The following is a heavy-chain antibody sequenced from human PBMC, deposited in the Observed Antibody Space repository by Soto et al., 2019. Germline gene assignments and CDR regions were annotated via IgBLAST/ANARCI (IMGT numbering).Heavy chain of an antibody. D-gene: IGHD1-1*01. V-gene: IGHV3-30-3*01. CDR3: ARDYTGTPDY. Sequence: SLRLSCAASGFTFSSYAMHWVRQSPGKGLEWVAFISYDGSNKYYADSVKGRFTISRDNSKNTLYLQMNSLRAEDTAVYYCARDYTGTPDYWGQGTLVTVCS. CDR2: ISYDGSNK. J-gene: IGHJ4*02. CDR1: GFTFSSYA.